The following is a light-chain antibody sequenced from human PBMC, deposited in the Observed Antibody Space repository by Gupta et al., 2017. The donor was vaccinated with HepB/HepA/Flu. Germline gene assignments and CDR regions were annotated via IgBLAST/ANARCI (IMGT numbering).Light chain of an antibody. CDR3: QQYKNWPPMHT. V-gene: IGKV3-15*01. J-gene: IGKJ2*01. CDR1: QSVSSN. Sequence: EIVMTQSPATLSVSPGERATLSCRASQSVSSNLAWYQLKPGQAPRLLIYGASTRATGIPARFSGSGSGTEFTLTISSRQSEDFAVYYCQQYKNWPPMHTFGPGTQLEIK. CDR2: GAS.